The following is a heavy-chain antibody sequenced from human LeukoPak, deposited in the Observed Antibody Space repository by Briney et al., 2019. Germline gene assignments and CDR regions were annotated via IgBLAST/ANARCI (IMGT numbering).Heavy chain of an antibody. J-gene: IGHJ5*02. V-gene: IGHV4-59*01. CDR2: IYYSGST. Sequence: SETLSLTCTVSGGSISSYYWSWIRQPPGKGLEWIGYIYYSGSTNYNPSLKSRVTISVDTSKNQFSLKLSSVTAADTAVYYCARDLGYSSSWTRWFDPWGQGTLVTVSS. CDR3: ARDLGYSSSWTRWFDP. D-gene: IGHD6-13*01. CDR1: GGSISSYY.